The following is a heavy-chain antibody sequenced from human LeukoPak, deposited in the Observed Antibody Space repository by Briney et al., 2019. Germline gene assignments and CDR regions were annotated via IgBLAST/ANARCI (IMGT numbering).Heavy chain of an antibody. J-gene: IGHJ3*02. V-gene: IGHV3-21*01. CDR1: GLTFSSYS. D-gene: IGHD3-16*01. CDR3: ARINYGLDAFDI. Sequence: GGSLSLSYAPYGLTFSSYSMNWVSQAPGKGLEWVSSISSSSSYIYYADSVKGQSTISRDNAKNSLYLQMNSLRAKDTAVYYCARINYGLDAFDIWGQGTMVTVSS. CDR2: ISSSSSYI.